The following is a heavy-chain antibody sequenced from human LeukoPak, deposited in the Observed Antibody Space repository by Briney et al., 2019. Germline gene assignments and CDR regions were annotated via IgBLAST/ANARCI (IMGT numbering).Heavy chain of an antibody. J-gene: IGHJ4*02. Sequence: PGGSLRLSCAASGFTFSGYWMHWVRQAPGKGLVWVSRIKSDGTTTDYADSVKGRFTISRDNTRNSLFLQLSSLSADDTAFYYCARGSYTGFDLYFDSWGQGTLVTISS. V-gene: IGHV3-74*01. D-gene: IGHD5-12*01. CDR2: IKSDGTTT. CDR1: GFTFSGYW. CDR3: ARGSYTGFDLYFDS.